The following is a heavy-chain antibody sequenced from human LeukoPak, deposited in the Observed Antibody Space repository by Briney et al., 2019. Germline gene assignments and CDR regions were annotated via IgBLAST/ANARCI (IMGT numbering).Heavy chain of an antibody. CDR3: AKNNWNDMPFVDD. Sequence: GGSLRLSCAASGFTFRNSAMSWVRQAPGKGLDWVSTISGSGVGTYYADSVKGRFTISRDNFKNTLYLQMNSLRAEDTAVYYCAKNNWNDMPFVDDWGQGTLVTVSS. V-gene: IGHV3-23*01. CDR2: ISGSGVGT. D-gene: IGHD1-20*01. J-gene: IGHJ4*02. CDR1: GFTFRNSA.